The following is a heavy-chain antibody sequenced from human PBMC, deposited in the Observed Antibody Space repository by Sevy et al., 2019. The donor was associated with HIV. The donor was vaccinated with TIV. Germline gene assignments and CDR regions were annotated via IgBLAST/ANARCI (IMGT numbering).Heavy chain of an antibody. J-gene: IGHJ4*02. D-gene: IGHD3-22*01. CDR3: AKDVRYDSSGYFDY. CDR2: ISGSGVST. V-gene: IGHV3-23*01. Sequence: GGSLRLSCAASRFTLRSYAMSWVRQAPGKGLEWVSAISGSGVSTYYADSVKGRFTISRDNSKNRLYLQMNSLRAGDTAVYYCAKDVRYDSSGYFDYWGQGILVTVSS. CDR1: RFTLRSYA.